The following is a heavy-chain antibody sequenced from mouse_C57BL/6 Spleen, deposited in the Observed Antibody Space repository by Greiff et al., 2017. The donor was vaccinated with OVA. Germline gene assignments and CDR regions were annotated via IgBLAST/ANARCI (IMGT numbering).Heavy chain of an antibody. D-gene: IGHD1-1*01. V-gene: IGHV5-17*01. Sequence: EVKLMESGGGLVKPGGSLKLSCAASGFTFSDYGMHWVRQAPETGLEWVAYISSGSSTIYYADTVKGRFTISRDNAKNTLFLQMTSLRSEDTAMYYCARSLKGYGSSSPWFAYWGQGTLVTVSA. CDR2: ISSGSSTI. CDR1: GFTFSDYG. J-gene: IGHJ3*01. CDR3: ARSLKGYGSSSPWFAY.